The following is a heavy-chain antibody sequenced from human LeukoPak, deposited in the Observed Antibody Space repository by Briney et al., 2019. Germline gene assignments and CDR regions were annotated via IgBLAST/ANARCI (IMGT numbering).Heavy chain of an antibody. Sequence: GGSLRLSCAASGFTFSSYDMHWVRQAPGKGLEWVSAISTAGDTYYPGSVKGRFTISRENAKNSLYLQMNSLRAGDTAVYYCARGGYYDSSGYPNSLSDAFDIWGQGTMVTVSS. J-gene: IGHJ3*02. V-gene: IGHV3-13*01. CDR1: GFTFSSYD. CDR3: ARGGYYDSSGYPNSLSDAFDI. D-gene: IGHD3-22*01. CDR2: ISTAGDT.